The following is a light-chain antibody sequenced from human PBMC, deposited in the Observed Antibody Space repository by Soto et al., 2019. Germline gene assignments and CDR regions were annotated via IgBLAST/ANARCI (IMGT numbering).Light chain of an antibody. J-gene: IGLJ1*01. V-gene: IGLV1-47*01. CDR1: SSNIGSNY. CDR2: RNN. CDR3: AAWDDSPREV. Sequence: QSVLTQPPSASGTPGHRVTISCSGSSSNIGSNYVYWYQQLPGTAPKLLIYRNNQRPSGVPDRFSGSKSGTSASLAISGLRSEDEADYYCAAWDDSPREVFGTGTKVTVL.